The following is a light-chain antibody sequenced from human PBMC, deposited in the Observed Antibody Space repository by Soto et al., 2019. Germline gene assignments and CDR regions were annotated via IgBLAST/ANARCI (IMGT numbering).Light chain of an antibody. Sequence: QSVLTQPASVSGSPGQSITISCTGTSSDIGAYNYVSWYQQHPGKAPKLMIYDVSDRPSGVSNRFSGSKSGNTASLTISGLQAEYEADYYCASYASSNTVLFGGGTKLTVL. J-gene: IGLJ2*01. V-gene: IGLV2-14*03. CDR3: ASYASSNTVL. CDR1: SSDIGAYNY. CDR2: DVS.